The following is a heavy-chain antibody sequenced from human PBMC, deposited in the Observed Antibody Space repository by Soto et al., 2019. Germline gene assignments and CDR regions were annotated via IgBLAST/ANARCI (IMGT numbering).Heavy chain of an antibody. CDR2: IYPGDSDT. D-gene: IGHD5-12*01. CDR1: GYSFTSYW. J-gene: IGHJ6*02. CDR3: AVGQRDGYNSIYGMDV. Sequence: PGASLKISCKGSGYSFTSYWIGWVRQMPGKGLEWMGIIYPGDSDTRYSPSFQGRVTIPADKSISTAYLQWSSLKASDTAMYYCAVGQRDGYNSIYGMDVWGQGTTVTVSS. V-gene: IGHV5-51*01.